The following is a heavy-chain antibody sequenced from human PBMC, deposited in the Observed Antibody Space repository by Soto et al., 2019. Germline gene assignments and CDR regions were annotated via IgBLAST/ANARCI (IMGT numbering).Heavy chain of an antibody. Sequence: PGGSLRLSCAASGFTFSSYAMSWVRQAPGKGLEWVSAISGSGGSTYYADSVKGRFTISRDNSKNTLYLQMNSLRAEDTAVYYCAKGCCSSNLYNWFDPWGQGTLVTVSS. CDR3: AKGCCSSNLYNWFDP. D-gene: IGHD6-13*01. V-gene: IGHV3-23*01. J-gene: IGHJ5*02. CDR1: GFTFSSYA. CDR2: ISGSGGST.